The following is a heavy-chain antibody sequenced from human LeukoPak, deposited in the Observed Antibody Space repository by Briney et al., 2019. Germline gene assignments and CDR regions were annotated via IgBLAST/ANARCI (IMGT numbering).Heavy chain of an antibody. CDR3: ARDRVQFNY. D-gene: IGHD1-1*01. CDR1: GGSISSYN. Sequence: PSETLSLTCTVSGGSISSYNWSWIPQPPGKGLEWIGYIYYSGTTNYNPSLKSRVTISVDTSKNQFSLKLSSVTAADTAVYYCARDRVQFNYWGQGTLVTVSS. J-gene: IGHJ4*02. CDR2: IYYSGTT. V-gene: IGHV4-59*01.